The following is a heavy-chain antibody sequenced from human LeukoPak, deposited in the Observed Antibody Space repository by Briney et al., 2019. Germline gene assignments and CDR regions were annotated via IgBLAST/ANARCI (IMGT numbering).Heavy chain of an antibody. J-gene: IGHJ5*02. V-gene: IGHV3-23*01. CDR3: AKGTTVDYYDSSGPNWFDP. D-gene: IGHD3-22*01. Sequence: GGSLRLSCAASGFTFSSYAMSWVRQAPGKGLEWVSAISGSGGSTYYADSVEGRFTISRDNSKNTLYLQMNSLRAEDTAVYYCAKGTTVDYYDSSGPNWFDPWGQGTLATVSS. CDR1: GFTFSSYA. CDR2: ISGSGGST.